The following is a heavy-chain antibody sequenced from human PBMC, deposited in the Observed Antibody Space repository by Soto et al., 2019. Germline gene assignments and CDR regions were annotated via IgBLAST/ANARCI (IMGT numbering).Heavy chain of an antibody. D-gene: IGHD6-19*01. CDR2: IKGDGTEK. Sequence: GGSLRLSCAVSGFDFSTYWMTWVRQAPGKGLEWVAKIKGDGTEKYYVDSVKGRFTISRDNVMNSLYLEMDSLRAEDTAIYYCARDPPRARSGWFYLDEWGQGILVTVSS. J-gene: IGHJ4*02. V-gene: IGHV3-7*03. CDR3: ARDPPRARSGWFYLDE. CDR1: GFDFSTYW.